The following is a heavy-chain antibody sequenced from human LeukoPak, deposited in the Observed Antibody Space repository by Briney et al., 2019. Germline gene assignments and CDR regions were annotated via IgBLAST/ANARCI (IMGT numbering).Heavy chain of an antibody. CDR1: GFTFSSSA. J-gene: IGHJ3*02. CDR2: ITGSGGST. D-gene: IGHD3-22*01. V-gene: IGHV3-23*01. Sequence: GGSLRLSCAASGFTFSSSAMVWVRQAPGKGQEWVSGITGSGGSTYYADFVKGRFTISRDNSKNTLYLQMNSLRAEDTAVYYCAKGQYYYDSSGYDAFDIWGQGTMVIVSS. CDR3: AKGQYYYDSSGYDAFDI.